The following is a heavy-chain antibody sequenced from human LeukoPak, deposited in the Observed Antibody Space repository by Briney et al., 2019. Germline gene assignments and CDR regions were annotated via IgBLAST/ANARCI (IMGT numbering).Heavy chain of an antibody. V-gene: IGHV1-69*13. J-gene: IGHJ4*02. CDR2: IIPIFGTA. CDR1: GGTFSSYA. Sequence: SVEVSCKASGGTFSSYAISWVRQAPGQGLEWMGGIIPIFGTANYAQKFQGRVTITADESTSTAYMELSSLRSEDTAVYYCATTRRRNYDFWSGYYGFPYYWGQGTLVTVSS. D-gene: IGHD3-3*01. CDR3: ATTRRRNYDFWSGYYGFPYY.